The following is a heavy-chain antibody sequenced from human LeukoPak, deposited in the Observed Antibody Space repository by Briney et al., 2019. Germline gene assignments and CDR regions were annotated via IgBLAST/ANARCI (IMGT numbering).Heavy chain of an antibody. CDR1: GGSISSSSYY. V-gene: IGHV4-39*07. CDR3: ARGIAAAGTRSPIDY. Sequence: SETLSLTCTVSGGSISSSSYYWGWIRQPPGKGLEWIGSIYYSGSTYYNPSLKSRVTISVDTSKNQFSLKLSSVTAADTAVYYCARGIAAAGTRSPIDYWGQGTLVTVSS. D-gene: IGHD6-13*01. CDR2: IYYSGST. J-gene: IGHJ4*02.